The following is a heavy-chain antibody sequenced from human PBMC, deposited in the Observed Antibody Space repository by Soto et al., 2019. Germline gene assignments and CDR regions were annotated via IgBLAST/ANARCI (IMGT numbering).Heavy chain of an antibody. CDR1: GFTFSSYS. D-gene: IGHD6-6*01. CDR3: ARGGPTYSSSAFGVY. V-gene: IGHV3-21*01. J-gene: IGHJ4*02. CDR2: ISSSSSYI. Sequence: GGSLRLSCAASGFTFSSYSMNWVRQAPGKGLEWVSSISSSSSYIYYADSVKGRFTISRDNAKNSLYLQMNSLRAEDTAVYYCARGGPTYSSSAFGVYLGQGTLVTVSS.